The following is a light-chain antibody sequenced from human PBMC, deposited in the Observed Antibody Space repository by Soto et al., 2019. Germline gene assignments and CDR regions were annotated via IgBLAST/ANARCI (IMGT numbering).Light chain of an antibody. CDR2: AAS. Sequence: DIQMTQSPSSVSASVGDRVTITYRASQDISGWLAWFQHKPGKAPNLLIYAASILQSGVQSRFRGSGSGTDFALTITYLQPEDFASFYCRQANSFPWTLGQGNRVDI. J-gene: IGKJ1*01. CDR3: RQANSFPWT. CDR1: QDISGW. V-gene: IGKV1D-12*01.